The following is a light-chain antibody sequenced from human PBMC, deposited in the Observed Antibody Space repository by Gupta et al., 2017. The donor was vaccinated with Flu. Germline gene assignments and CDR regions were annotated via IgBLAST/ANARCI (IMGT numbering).Light chain of an antibody. Sequence: SVLTQPPSVSAAPGQKVTISCSGRSSNIGNNYVSWYQQLQGTDSKRLIDEKNKRPSGITDRFAGYKSGTSATPGITGLQTGDEADDSCGKWDSGLRAGVFRGGNKMTVL. J-gene: IGLJ3*02. CDR1: SSNIGNNY. CDR2: EKN. CDR3: GKWDSGLRAGV. V-gene: IGLV1-51*02.